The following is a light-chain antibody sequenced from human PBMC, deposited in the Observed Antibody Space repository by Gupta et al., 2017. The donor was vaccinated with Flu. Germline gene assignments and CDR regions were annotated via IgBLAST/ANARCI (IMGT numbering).Light chain of an antibody. J-gene: IGKJ2*03. CDR1: QSLVYSNGYNY. Sequence: VTTQSPLSLPVTPGEPASSSCRSSQSLVYSNGYNYLDWYLQKPGQPPQLLIYLVSNRASGVPDRFSGRGSGTDFTLKISIVEAEDVGVYYCLQALETPYSFGQGTKLEIK. CDR3: LQALETPYS. V-gene: IGKV2-28*01. CDR2: LVS.